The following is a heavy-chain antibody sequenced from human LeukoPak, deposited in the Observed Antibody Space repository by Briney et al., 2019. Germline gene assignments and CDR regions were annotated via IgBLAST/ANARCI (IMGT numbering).Heavy chain of an antibody. J-gene: IGHJ4*02. D-gene: IGHD6-13*01. CDR3: AKDRRIAAAGPVDY. V-gene: IGHV3-33*06. CDR1: GFTFSSYG. CDR2: IWYDGSNK. Sequence: GSLRLSCAASGFTFSSYGMHWVRQAPGKGLEWVAVIWYDGSNKYYADSVKGRFTISRDNSKNTLYLQMNSLRAEDTAVYYCAKDRRIAAAGPVDYWGQGTLVTVSS.